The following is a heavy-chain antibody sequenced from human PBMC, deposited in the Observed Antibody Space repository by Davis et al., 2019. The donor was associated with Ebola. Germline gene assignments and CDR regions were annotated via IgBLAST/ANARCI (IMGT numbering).Heavy chain of an antibody. Sequence: GSLRLSCAVSGGSISSSNWWSWIRQPPGKGLEWIGEINHSGSTNYNPSLKSRVTISVDTSKNQFSLKLSSVTAADTAVYYCARKGYYYYYYGMDVWGQGTTVTVSS. CDR1: GGSISSSNW. V-gene: IGHV4-4*02. CDR3: ARKGYYYYYYGMDV. J-gene: IGHJ6*02. CDR2: INHSGST.